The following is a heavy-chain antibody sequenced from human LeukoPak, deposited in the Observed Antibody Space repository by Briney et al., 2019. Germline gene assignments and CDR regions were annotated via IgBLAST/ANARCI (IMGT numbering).Heavy chain of an antibody. CDR3: ARVINGVDY. J-gene: IGHJ4*02. D-gene: IGHD1-20*01. CDR2: INPTSGDP. CDR1: GYTFTGYY. V-gene: IGHV1-2*02. Sequence: SVTVSCKASGYTFTGYYMHWVRQAPGQGLEWMGWINPTSGDPNHAQKYQGRVTMTRETSISTAYMELSWLRSDDTAVYYCARVINGVDYWVQGTLVTVAS.